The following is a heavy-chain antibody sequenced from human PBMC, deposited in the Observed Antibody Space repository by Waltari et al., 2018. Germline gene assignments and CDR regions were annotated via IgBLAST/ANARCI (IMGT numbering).Heavy chain of an antibody. V-gene: IGHV3-23*01. CDR3: AKLRYGGKLAGFDY. CDR1: GFTFSSYA. Sequence: EVQLLESGGGLVQPGGSLRLSCAASGFTFSSYAMSWVRHAPGKGLELVSAIGGRGGSTYYADSVKGRFTSSRDNSKNTLYLQMNSLRAEDTAVYYCAKLRYGGKLAGFDYWGQGTLVTVSS. CDR2: IGGRGGST. J-gene: IGHJ4*02. D-gene: IGHD2-15*01.